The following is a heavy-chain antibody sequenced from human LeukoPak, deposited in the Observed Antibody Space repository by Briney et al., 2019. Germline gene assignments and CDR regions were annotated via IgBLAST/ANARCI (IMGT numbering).Heavy chain of an antibody. CDR3: SRPEGVLWAGPPRSWFDP. J-gene: IGHJ5*02. V-gene: IGHV4-39*01. Sequence: SETLSLTCTVSGGSISSSSYYWGWIRQPPGKGLEWIGSIYYSGSTYYNPSLKSRVTLSVETSKNQFSLKLSSVTAADTAVYYWSRPEGVLWAGPPRSWFDPWGQGTLVTVSS. CDR2: IYYSGST. CDR1: GGSISSSSYY. D-gene: IGHD2-8*01.